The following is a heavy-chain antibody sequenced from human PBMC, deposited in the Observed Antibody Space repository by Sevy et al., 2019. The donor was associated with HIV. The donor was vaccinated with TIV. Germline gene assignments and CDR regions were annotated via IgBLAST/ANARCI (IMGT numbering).Heavy chain of an antibody. Sequence: SETLSLTCSVSGASISISGYYWGWIRQPPGKGLEWIASIRYSGSTFYNPSLRSRVTISADTSKNQFSLKLNSVTAADTARYYCAGPTLTYSSGWSYYDYWGQGTVVTVSS. J-gene: IGHJ4*02. V-gene: IGHV4-39*01. D-gene: IGHD6-19*01. CDR2: IRYSGST. CDR3: AGPTLTYSSGWSYYDY. CDR1: GASISISGYY.